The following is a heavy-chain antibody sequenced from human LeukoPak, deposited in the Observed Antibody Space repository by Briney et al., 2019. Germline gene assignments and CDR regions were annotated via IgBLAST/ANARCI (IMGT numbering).Heavy chain of an antibody. Sequence: ASVKVSCKASGGTFSSYAISWVRQAPGQGLEWMGRIIPILGIANYAQKFQGRVTITADKSTSTAYMELSSLRSEDTAVYYCASGPLEGWFDPWGQGTLVTVSS. CDR3: ASGPLEGWFDP. V-gene: IGHV1-69*04. J-gene: IGHJ5*02. CDR2: IIPILGIA. CDR1: GGTFSSYA.